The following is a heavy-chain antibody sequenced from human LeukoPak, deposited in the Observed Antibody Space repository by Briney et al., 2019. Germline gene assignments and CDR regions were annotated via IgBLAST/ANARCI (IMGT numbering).Heavy chain of an antibody. J-gene: IGHJ4*02. CDR1: GYSFTSYW. D-gene: IGHD4-23*01. V-gene: IGHV5-51*01. CDR3: ARPSTTVATRGEIDY. CDR2: IHPGDSDN. Sequence: GEPLKISCKGSGYSFTSYWIGWVRQMPGQGLEWMGIIHPGDSDNRYSPSFQGQDTISAAKTISTAYLQWSSLKATDTAMYYCARPSTTVATRGEIDYWGQGTLVTVSS.